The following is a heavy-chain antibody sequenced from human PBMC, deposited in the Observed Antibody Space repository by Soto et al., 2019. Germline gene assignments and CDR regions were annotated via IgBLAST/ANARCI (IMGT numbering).Heavy chain of an antibody. V-gene: IGHV3-53*01. CDR3: ARVLFGQSYYDSSGYYYFDY. Sequence: PGXSLRLSCAASGFTVSSNYLSWFRQAPVNGLEWVSVIYSGGSTYYADSVKGRFTISRDNSKNTLYLQMNSLRAEDTAVYYCARVLFGQSYYDSSGYYYFDYWGQGTLVTVSS. D-gene: IGHD3-22*01. CDR2: IYSGGST. J-gene: IGHJ4*02. CDR1: GFTVSSNY.